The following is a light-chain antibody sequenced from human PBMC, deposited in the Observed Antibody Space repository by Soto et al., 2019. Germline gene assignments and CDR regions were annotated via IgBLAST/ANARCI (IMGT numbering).Light chain of an antibody. CDR3: QQYNTSSRT. J-gene: IGKJ1*01. Sequence: DIQMTQSPSTLSASVGDRFAITCLAIQSISTYLAWYQQKPGQAPKLLIYKASSLESGVPSRFRGSGSGAEFTLTISSLQPDDFETYYCQQYNTSSRTFGQGTKVDIK. CDR1: QSISTY. CDR2: KAS. V-gene: IGKV1-5*03.